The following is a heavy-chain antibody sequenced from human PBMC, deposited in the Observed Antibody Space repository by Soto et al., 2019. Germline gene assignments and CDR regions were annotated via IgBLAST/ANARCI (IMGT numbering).Heavy chain of an antibody. CDR1: GDYISSHY. V-gene: IGHV4-59*08. CDR3: ARPKGIAPAIWYFDL. Sequence: QVQLQESGPGLVKPSETLSLTCTVSGDYISSHYWSWIRQPPGKGLEWIGYVYHSGKTDSNPSLKRRVPISMDPSKNHIPLSLTSVAAADAAAYYCARPKGIAPAIWYFDLWGRGTLVTVSS. CDR2: VYHSGKT. J-gene: IGHJ2*01. D-gene: IGHD6-13*01.